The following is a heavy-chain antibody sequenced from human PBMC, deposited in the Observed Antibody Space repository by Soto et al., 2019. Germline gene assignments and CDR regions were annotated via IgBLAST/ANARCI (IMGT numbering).Heavy chain of an antibody. V-gene: IGHV3-23*01. CDR3: AKDFPGDIVATITAYYFDY. J-gene: IGHJ4*02. D-gene: IGHD5-12*01. CDR2: ISGSGGST. CDR1: GFTFSSYA. Sequence: GGSLRLSCAASGFTFSSYAMSWVRQAPGKGLEWVSAISGSGGSTYYADSVKGRFTISRDNSKNTLYLQMNSLRAEDTAVYYCAKDFPGDIVATITAYYFDYWGQGTLVTVSS.